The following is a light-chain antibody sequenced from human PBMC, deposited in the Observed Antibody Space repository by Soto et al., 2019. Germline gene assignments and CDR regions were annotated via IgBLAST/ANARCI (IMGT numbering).Light chain of an antibody. Sequence: QSVLAQPASVSGSPGQSITISCTGTSSDVGRYGYVSWFQQHPGKTPKLLIYDVNHWPSGASDRFSGSKSGNTASLTISGLQPEDEADYYCTSFTTSSTFVFGTGTRSPS. CDR3: TSFTTSSTFV. CDR1: SSDVGRYGY. V-gene: IGLV2-14*01. CDR2: DVN. J-gene: IGLJ1*01.